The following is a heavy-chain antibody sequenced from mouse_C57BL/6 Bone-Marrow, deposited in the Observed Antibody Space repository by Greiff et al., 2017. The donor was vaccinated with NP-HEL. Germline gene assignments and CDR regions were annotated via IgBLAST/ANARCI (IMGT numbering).Heavy chain of an antibody. V-gene: IGHV10-3*01. CDR2: IRSKSSNYAT. D-gene: IGHD2-4*01. CDR3: VRALIYYDYDDWYFDV. J-gene: IGHJ1*03. CDR1: GFTFNTYA. Sequence: EVQLVESGGGLVQPKGSLKLSCAASGFTFNTYAMHWVRQAPGKGLEWVARIRSKSSNYATYYADSVKDRFTISRDDSQSMLYLQMNNLKTEDTAMYYCVRALIYYDYDDWYFDVWGTGTTVTVSS.